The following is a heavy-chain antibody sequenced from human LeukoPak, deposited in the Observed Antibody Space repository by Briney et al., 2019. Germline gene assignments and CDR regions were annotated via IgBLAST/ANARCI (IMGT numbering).Heavy chain of an antibody. CDR1: GFTFSSYG. V-gene: IGHV3-30*18. J-gene: IGHJ4*02. Sequence: PGRSLRLSCAASGFTFSSYGMHWVRQAPGKGLEWVAVISYDGSNKYYADSVKGRFTISRDNSENTLFLQMNSLRAEDTAVYYCAKDRLSIVAPLLDHWARETVLTVSS. D-gene: IGHD6-6*01. CDR2: ISYDGSNK. CDR3: AKDRLSIVAPLLDH.